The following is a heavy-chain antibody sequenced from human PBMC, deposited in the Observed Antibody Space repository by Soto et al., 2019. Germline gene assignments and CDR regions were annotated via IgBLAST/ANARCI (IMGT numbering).Heavy chain of an antibody. J-gene: IGHJ6*01. D-gene: IGHD3-3*01. V-gene: IGHV3-30*03. CDR3: AIVGFFASRYYGMDV. CDR2: ISYDGSNK. CDR1: GFTFSSYG. Sequence: PGGSLRLSCAASGFTFSSYGMHWVRQAPGKGLEWVAVISYDGSNKYYADSVKGRFTISRDNSKNTLYLQMNSLRAEDTAVYYCAIVGFFASRYYGMDVWGQGTTVTVSS.